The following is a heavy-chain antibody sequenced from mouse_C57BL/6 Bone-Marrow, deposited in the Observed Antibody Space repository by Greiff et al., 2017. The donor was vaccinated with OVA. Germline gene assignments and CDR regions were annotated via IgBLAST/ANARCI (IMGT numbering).Heavy chain of an antibody. D-gene: IGHD1-1*01. CDR2: IYPRDGST. CDR1: GYTFTSYD. V-gene: IGHV1-85*01. CDR3: ARESHYYGSSHWYFDV. Sequence: VQGVESGPELVKPGASVKLSCKASGYTFTSYDINWVKQRPGQGLEWIGWIYPRDGSTKYNEKFKGKATLTVDTSSSTAYMELHSLTSEDSAVYFCARESHYYGSSHWYFDVWGTGTTVTVSS. J-gene: IGHJ1*03.